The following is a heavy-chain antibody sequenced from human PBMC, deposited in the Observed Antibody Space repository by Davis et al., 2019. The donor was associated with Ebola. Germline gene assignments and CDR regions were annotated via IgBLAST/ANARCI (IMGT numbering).Heavy chain of an antibody. Sequence: SETLSLTCTVSGASVSSGTNYWGWIRQSPGSGLEWIGYIYHSGSTFYNPCLKSRVTISLDTSKNQFSLRLNSVTAADTAQYYCARVLGNGDLLLDYWGQGTLVRVSS. CDR1: GASVSSGTNY. J-gene: IGHJ4*02. CDR2: IYHSGST. V-gene: IGHV4-61*01. CDR3: ARVLGNGDLLLDY. D-gene: IGHD4-17*01.